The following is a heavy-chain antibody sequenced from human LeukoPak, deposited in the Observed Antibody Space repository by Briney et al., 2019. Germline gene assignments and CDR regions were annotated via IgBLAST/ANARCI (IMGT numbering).Heavy chain of an antibody. CDR1: GFTFTNYD. CDR2: MNPNNGNT. D-gene: IGHD3-3*02. CDR3: ATDKETQLALDY. Sequence: ASVKVSCKASGFTFTNYDINWVRQASGQGLEWMGWMNPNNGNTGYAQKFQGRVTMTEDTSTDIAYMELSSLRSEDTAVYYCATDKETQLALDYWGQGTLVTVSS. V-gene: IGHV1-8*01. J-gene: IGHJ4*02.